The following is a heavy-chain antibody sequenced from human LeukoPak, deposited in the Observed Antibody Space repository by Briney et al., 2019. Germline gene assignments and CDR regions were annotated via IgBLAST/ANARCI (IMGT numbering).Heavy chain of an antibody. D-gene: IGHD1-26*01. CDR1: SYSISSGYY. J-gene: IGHJ3*02. CDR3: ARSGRYYLLDAFDI. Sequence: SETLSLPCTVSSYSISSGYYWGWIRQPPGKGLEWIGSIYHSGRTYYNPSLKSRVTIAVDTSKSQFSLKLSSVTAADTAVYYCARSGRYYLLDAFDIWGQGTMVTVSS. V-gene: IGHV4-38-2*02. CDR2: IYHSGRT.